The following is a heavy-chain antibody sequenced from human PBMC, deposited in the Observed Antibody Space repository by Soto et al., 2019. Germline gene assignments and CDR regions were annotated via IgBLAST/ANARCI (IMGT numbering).Heavy chain of an antibody. CDR1: GFTFDDYA. Sequence: GGSLRLSCAASGFTFDDYAMHWVRQAPGKGLEWVSGISWNSGSIGYADSVKGRFTISRDNAKNSLYLQMNSLRAEDTALYYCAKAYYDFWSGSLDYWGQGTLVTVSS. D-gene: IGHD3-3*01. CDR3: AKAYYDFWSGSLDY. V-gene: IGHV3-9*01. J-gene: IGHJ4*02. CDR2: ISWNSGSI.